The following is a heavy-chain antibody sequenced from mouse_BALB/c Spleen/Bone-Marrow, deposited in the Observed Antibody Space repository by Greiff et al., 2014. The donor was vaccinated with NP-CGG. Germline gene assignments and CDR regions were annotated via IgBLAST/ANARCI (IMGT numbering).Heavy chain of an antibody. Sequence: LQQSGSELVRPGASVKLSCKASGYTFTSYWMHWVKQRPGQGLEWIGNTYPGSGSTNYDEKFKSKATLTVDTSSSTAYMQLSSLTSKDSAVYYCTREVRRYAMDYWGQGTSVTVSS. CDR3: TREVRRYAMDY. CDR1: GYTFTSYW. V-gene: IGHV1S22*01. CDR2: TYPGSGST. D-gene: IGHD2-14*01. J-gene: IGHJ4*01.